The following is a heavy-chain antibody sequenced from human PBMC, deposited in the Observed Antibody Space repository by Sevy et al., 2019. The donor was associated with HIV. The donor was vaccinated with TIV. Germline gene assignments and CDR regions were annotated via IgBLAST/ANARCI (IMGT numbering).Heavy chain of an antibody. CDR2: ITRDGSST. Sequence: GGSLRLSCAASGFTFSSYWMHWVRQAPGKGLEWVSRITRDGSSTSYADSVKGRFTISRDNAKNTLHLQMISLRAEDSALYYCVRDNLGYTYGYASVWGQGSLVTVSS. D-gene: IGHD5-18*01. J-gene: IGHJ4*02. CDR3: VRDNLGYTYGYASV. CDR1: GFTFSSYW. V-gene: IGHV3-74*01.